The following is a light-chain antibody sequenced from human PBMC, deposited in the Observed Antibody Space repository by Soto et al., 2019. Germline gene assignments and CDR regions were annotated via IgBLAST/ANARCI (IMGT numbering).Light chain of an antibody. CDR3: QVWDRTSGHVV. V-gene: IGLV3-21*04. CDR1: NIGSKT. Sequence: SYVLTQPPSVSVAPGKTARITSGGNNIGSKTVHWYQQKPGQAPVVVIYYDSDRPSGIPERFSGSNSGNTATLTISRVEAGDEADYYCQVWDRTSGHVVFGGGTKLTVL. CDR2: YDS. J-gene: IGLJ2*01.